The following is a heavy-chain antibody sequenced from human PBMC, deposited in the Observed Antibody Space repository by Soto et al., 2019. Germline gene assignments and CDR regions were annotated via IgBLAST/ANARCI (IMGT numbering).Heavy chain of an antibody. J-gene: IGHJ4*02. CDR3: ARNRDPTYYYDSSGYYFDY. CDR1: GGTFSSYA. CDR2: IIPIFGTA. D-gene: IGHD3-22*01. V-gene: IGHV1-69*13. Sequence: SVKVSCKASGGTFSSYAISWVRQAPGQGLEWMGGIIPIFGTANYAQKFQGRVTITADESTSTAYMELSSLRSEDTAVYYCARNRDPTYYYDSSGYYFDYWGQATLVTVSS.